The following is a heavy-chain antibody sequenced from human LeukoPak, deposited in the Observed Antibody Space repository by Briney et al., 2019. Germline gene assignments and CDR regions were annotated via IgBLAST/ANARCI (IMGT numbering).Heavy chain of an antibody. J-gene: IGHJ4*02. Sequence: PGGSLRLSCATSGFTFSDYYMTWIRQAPGRGLEWGAYINSGGGPIHYAVSVRGRFTISRDNAKNSLYLQMNSLRAEDTAVYYCARRLDFGDYGNGFDYWGQGSQVTVSS. CDR1: GFTFSDYY. CDR2: INSGGGPI. V-gene: IGHV3-11*01. CDR3: ARRLDFGDYGNGFDY. D-gene: IGHD4-17*01.